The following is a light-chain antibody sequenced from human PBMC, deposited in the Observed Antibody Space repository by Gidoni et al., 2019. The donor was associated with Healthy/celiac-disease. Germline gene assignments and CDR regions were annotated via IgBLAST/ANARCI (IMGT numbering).Light chain of an antibody. CDR2: DAS. J-gene: IGKJ2*01. Sequence: IVWTQSPATLSLSPGERATLSCRASQSVSSYLDWYQQKPGQAPRLLIYDASNRATGIPARFSGSGSGTDFTLTISSLEPEDFAVYYCQQRSNWYTFGQGTKLEIK. V-gene: IGKV3-11*01. CDR3: QQRSNWYT. CDR1: QSVSSY.